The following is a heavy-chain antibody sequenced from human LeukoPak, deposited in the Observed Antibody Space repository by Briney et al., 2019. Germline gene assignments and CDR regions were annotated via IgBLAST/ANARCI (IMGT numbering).Heavy chain of an antibody. V-gene: IGHV3-66*01. CDR3: AREKYAYYYDSSGYLDY. D-gene: IGHD3-22*01. Sequence: GGSLRLSCAASGFTVSSNYMSWVRQAPGKGLEWVSVIYSGGSTYYADSVKGRFTISRDNSKNTLYLQMNSLRAEDTAVYYCAREKYAYYYDSSGYLDYWGQGTLVTVSS. J-gene: IGHJ4*02. CDR2: IYSGGST. CDR1: GFTVSSNY.